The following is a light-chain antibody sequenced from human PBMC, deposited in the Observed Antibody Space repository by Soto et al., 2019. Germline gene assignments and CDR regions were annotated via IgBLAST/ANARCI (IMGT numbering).Light chain of an antibody. CDR2: EAS. Sequence: QSALTQPASVSGSPGQSITISCTGISNDVGTYNLVSWYQHHPGKAPKLIIYEASKRPSGVPNRFSGSKSGNTASLTISGLHAEDEADYYRCSYGRSVVFGGGTQLTVL. CDR1: SNDVGTYNL. CDR3: CSYGRSVV. J-gene: IGLJ2*01. V-gene: IGLV2-23*01.